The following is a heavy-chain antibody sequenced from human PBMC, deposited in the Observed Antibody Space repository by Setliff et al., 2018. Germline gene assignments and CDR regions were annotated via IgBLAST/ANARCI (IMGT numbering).Heavy chain of an antibody. V-gene: IGHV4-59*11. CDR3: ARLRGAFDY. Sequence: NPSETLSLTCTVSGGSISSHYWSWIRQPPGKGLEWIGSIYYSGSTYYNPSLKSRVTISVDTSKNQFSLRLNSATAADTAVYYCARLRGAFDYWGQGTLVTVSS. D-gene: IGHD3-16*01. CDR2: IYYSGST. J-gene: IGHJ4*02. CDR1: GGSISSHY.